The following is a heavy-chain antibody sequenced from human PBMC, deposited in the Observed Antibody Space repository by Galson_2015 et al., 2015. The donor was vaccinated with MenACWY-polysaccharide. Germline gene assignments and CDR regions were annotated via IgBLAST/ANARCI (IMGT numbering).Heavy chain of an antibody. CDR2: INSDGSST. D-gene: IGHD5-12*01. CDR3: ARAGPEWLRNYYYYSMDV. Sequence: SLRLSCAASGFTFSSYWMHWVRQAPGKGLVWVSRINSDGSSTSYADSVKGRFTISRDNAKNTLYLQMNSLRAEDTAVYYCARAGPEWLRNYYYYSMDVWGQGTTVTVSS. CDR1: GFTFSSYW. J-gene: IGHJ6*02. V-gene: IGHV3-74*01.